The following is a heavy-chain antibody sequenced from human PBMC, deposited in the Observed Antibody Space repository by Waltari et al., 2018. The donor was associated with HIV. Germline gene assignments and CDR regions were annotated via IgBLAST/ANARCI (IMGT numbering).Heavy chain of an antibody. D-gene: IGHD2-15*01. J-gene: IGHJ4*02. V-gene: IGHV3-48*01. Sequence: EVQLVESGGGLVQPGGSLSLSCAGSGFTFCSFSMNWVRQAPGKGLEWVSYISSSSSTIYYADSVKGRFTISRDNAKNSLYLQMNSLRAEDTAVYYCARVGAAYFDYWGQGTLVTVSS. CDR1: GFTFCSFS. CDR2: ISSSSSTI. CDR3: ARVGAAYFDY.